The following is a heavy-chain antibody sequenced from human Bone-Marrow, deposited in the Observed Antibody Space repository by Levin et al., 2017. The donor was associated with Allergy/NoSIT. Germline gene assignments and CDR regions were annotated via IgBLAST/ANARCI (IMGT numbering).Heavy chain of an antibody. CDR3: ARDPTAGYSYGQTFLDS. Sequence: GGSLRLSCAASGFALSTYALHWVRQPPGKGLEWVALISYGGRSTYYADSVKGRFTISTDTSKSTLSLQMNNLRPEDTAVYYCARDPTAGYSYGQTFLDSWGQGALVTVSS. CDR2: ISYGGRST. J-gene: IGHJ4*02. D-gene: IGHD5-18*01. V-gene: IGHV3-30*04. CDR1: GFALSTYA.